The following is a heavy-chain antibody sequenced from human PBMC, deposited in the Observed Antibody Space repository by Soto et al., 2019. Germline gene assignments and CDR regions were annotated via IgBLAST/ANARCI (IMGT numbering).Heavy chain of an antibody. CDR3: ATHTSHHLYDSSGSHAFDI. J-gene: IGHJ3*02. V-gene: IGHV3-23*01. CDR1: GFTFSSYA. Sequence: GGSLRLSCAASGFTFSSYAMSWVRQAPGKGLEWVSAISGSGGRTYYAYSEKGRFTISRDNSKNTLYLQMNRLRSEDTAVYSCATHTSHHLYDSSGSHAFDIWGQGTMVTVSS. CDR2: ISGSGGRT. D-gene: IGHD3-22*01.